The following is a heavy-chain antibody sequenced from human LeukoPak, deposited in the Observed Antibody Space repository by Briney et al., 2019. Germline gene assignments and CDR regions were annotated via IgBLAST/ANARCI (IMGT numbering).Heavy chain of an antibody. D-gene: IGHD3-9*01. CDR1: GGSFSGYY. Sequence: PSETLSLTCAVYGGSFSGYYWSWIRQPPGKGLEWIGEINHSGSTNYNPSLKSRVTLSLDTSKNQFSLELSSVTAADTAVYYCAISTGYYRKVFDYWGQGTLVTVSS. J-gene: IGHJ4*02. CDR3: AISTGYYRKVFDY. V-gene: IGHV4-34*01. CDR2: INHSGST.